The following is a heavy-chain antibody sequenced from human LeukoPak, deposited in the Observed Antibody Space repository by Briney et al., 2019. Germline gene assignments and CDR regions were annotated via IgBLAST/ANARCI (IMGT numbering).Heavy chain of an antibody. J-gene: IGHJ6*02. Sequence: PGGSLRLSCAVSRFFSSYWMHWVRQAPGKGLVWVSRIDSDGNFTNYADSVKGRFTISRDNAKSTLYLQMNSLNVDDTAVYYCARGKYYGMDVWGQGTTVTVSS. CDR3: ARGKYYGMDV. CDR1: RFFSSYW. V-gene: IGHV3-74*01. CDR2: IDSDGNFT.